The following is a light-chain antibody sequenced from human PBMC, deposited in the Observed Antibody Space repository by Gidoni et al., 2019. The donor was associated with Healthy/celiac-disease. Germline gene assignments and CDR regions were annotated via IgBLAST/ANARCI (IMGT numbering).Light chain of an antibody. Sequence: ESVLTQSPGTLSLSPGESATLSCSASQSVSSSNLAWYQQEPGQALRLLIYGASSRATGIPDRLSGGGSGTDFTLSSSGLEAEEFTVCYCRQYGSSWTFGEGTTVEIE. CDR2: GAS. V-gene: IGKV3-20*01. CDR1: QSVSSSN. J-gene: IGKJ1*01. CDR3: RQYGSSWT.